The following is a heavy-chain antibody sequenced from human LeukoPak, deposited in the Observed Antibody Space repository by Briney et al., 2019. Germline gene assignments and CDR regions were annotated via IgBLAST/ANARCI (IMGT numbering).Heavy chain of an antibody. V-gene: IGHV4-59*08. Sequence: SETLSLTCSVSGGSIGTYYWTWIRQPPGKGLEWIGYIYYTGSTNYHPSLKCRATMSVDTSKNQVSLKMTSVTVADTAVYYCARPSIPSAAASALDIWGQGTMVTVSS. J-gene: IGHJ3*02. CDR3: ARPSIPSAAASALDI. D-gene: IGHD2-2*01. CDR2: IYYTGST. CDR1: GGSIGTYY.